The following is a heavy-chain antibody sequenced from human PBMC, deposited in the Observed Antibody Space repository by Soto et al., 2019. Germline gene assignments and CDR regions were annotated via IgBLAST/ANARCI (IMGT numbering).Heavy chain of an antibody. CDR1: GYTFRSYD. D-gene: IGHD5-12*01. Sequence: ASVKVACKAAGYTFRSYDMKWVRQANGQGLEWMGWMNPNIDNTGYAQKFQGRVTMTTDTSTSTVHMEVRSLRSDDTAVYYCAREGVAPYYYYGMDVWGQGTPVTVSS. V-gene: IGHV1-8*01. J-gene: IGHJ6*02. CDR2: MNPNIDNT. CDR3: AREGVAPYYYYGMDV.